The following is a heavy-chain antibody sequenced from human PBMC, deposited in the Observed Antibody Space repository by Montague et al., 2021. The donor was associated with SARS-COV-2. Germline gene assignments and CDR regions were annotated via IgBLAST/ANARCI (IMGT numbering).Heavy chain of an antibody. Sequence: SLRLSCAASGFTFSSYSVNWVRQAPGKGLEWISYISNSTNIIYYADSVKGRFTISRDNARNSLYLQMNSLRVDDTAVYYCAKDLVLRAARPDALDVWGQGTVVTVSS. V-gene: IGHV3-48*04. CDR2: ISNSTNII. CDR3: AKDLVLRAARPDALDV. CDR1: GFTFSSYS. D-gene: IGHD6-6*01. J-gene: IGHJ3*01.